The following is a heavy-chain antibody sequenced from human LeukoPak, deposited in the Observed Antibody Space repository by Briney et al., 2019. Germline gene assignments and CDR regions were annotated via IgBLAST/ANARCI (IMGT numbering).Heavy chain of an antibody. CDR3: AKDLSRYSGSYLGEFDY. CDR2: ISGSGGST. D-gene: IGHD1-26*01. V-gene: IGHV3-23*01. J-gene: IGHJ4*02. CDR1: GFTFSSYA. Sequence: PGGSLRLSCAASGFTFSSYAISWVRQAPGKGLEWVSAISGSGGSTYYADSVKGRFTISRDNSKNTLYLQMNSLRAEDTAVYYCAKDLSRYSGSYLGEFDYWGQGTLVTVSS.